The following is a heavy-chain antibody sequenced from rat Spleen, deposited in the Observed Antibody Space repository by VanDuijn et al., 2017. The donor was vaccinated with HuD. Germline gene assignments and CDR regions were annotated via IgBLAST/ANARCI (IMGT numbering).Heavy chain of an antibody. CDR2: INIGGGDT. CDR1: GFAFRNYG. CDR3: TREGMMVIPPFDY. D-gene: IGHD1-12*03. J-gene: IGHJ2*01. Sequence: EVLLVESGGGLVQPGRSLKLSCAASGFAFRNYGMAWVRQTLTKGLEWVAFINIGGGDTYYPDSVKGRFTISRHNAQNTLYLQRNSLRSEDTATYYCTREGMMVIPPFDYWGQGVMVTVSS. V-gene: IGHV5S13*01.